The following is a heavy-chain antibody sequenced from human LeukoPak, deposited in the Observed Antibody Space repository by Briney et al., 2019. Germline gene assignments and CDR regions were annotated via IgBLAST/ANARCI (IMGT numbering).Heavy chain of an antibody. Sequence: GGSLRLSXAASGLTLSSYSMNWVRQAPGKGLEWVSSIGSGSTYTYYGDSVKGRFSMSRDNAKNSVYLQMYSLRAEDTAVYYCARDPRGYCTSAAYYGDAFDIWGQGTMVTVSS. V-gene: IGHV3-21*01. CDR1: GLTLSSYS. CDR2: IGSGSTYT. D-gene: IGHD2-2*01. J-gene: IGHJ3*02. CDR3: ARDPRGYCTSAAYYGDAFDI.